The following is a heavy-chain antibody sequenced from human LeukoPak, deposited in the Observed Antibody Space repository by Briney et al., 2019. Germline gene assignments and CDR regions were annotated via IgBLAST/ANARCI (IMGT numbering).Heavy chain of an antibody. Sequence: PSETLSLTCAVYGGSFSGYYWSWIRQPPGKGLEWIGEINHSGSTNYNPSLKSRVTISVDTSKNQFSLKLSSVTAADMAVYYCAFYSGYDRYFDYWGQGTLVTVSS. V-gene: IGHV4-34*01. CDR2: INHSGST. J-gene: IGHJ4*02. CDR1: GGSFSGYY. CDR3: AFYSGYDRYFDY. D-gene: IGHD5-12*01.